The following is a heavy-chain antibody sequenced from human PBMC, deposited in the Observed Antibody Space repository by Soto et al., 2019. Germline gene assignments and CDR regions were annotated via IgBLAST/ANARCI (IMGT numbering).Heavy chain of an antibody. CDR1: GGTFSGYA. V-gene: IGHV1-69*13. D-gene: IGHD1-20*01. CDR2: IIPVLGIT. J-gene: IGHJ1*01. Sequence: SVKVSCKASGGTFSGYAINWVRQAPGQGLEWMGGIIPVLGITNYAQKFQGRITIAADESTGTAHMDLRSLSSEDTAVYYCAKDPRSITGTTSTEDFQHWGQGALVTVS. CDR3: AKDPRSITGTTSTEDFQH.